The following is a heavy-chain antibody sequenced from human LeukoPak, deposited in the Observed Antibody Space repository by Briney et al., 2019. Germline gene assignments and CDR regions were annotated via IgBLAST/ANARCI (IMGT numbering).Heavy chain of an antibody. CDR2: ISGSGGST. Sequence: GGSLRLSCAASGFTFSSYAMSWVRQAPGKGREWVSAISGSGGSTYYADSVKGRFTISRDNSKNTLYLQMNSLRAEDTAVYYCAKDREGLSSGYDLEYFDYWGQGTLVTVSS. CDR1: GFTFSSYA. D-gene: IGHD5-12*01. J-gene: IGHJ4*02. CDR3: AKDREGLSSGYDLEYFDY. V-gene: IGHV3-23*01.